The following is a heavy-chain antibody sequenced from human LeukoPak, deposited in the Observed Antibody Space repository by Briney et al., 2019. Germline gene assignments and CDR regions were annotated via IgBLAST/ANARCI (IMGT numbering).Heavy chain of an antibody. Sequence: PSETLSLTCAVYGGPFIDYYWSWIRQPPGKGLEWIGEINHSGSTNYNPSLKSRVTMSVDTSKNQFSLKLSSVTAADTAVYYCARRAGFEGMYYFDYWGQGTLVTVSS. V-gene: IGHV4-34*01. CDR1: GGPFIDYY. CDR3: ARRAGFEGMYYFDY. J-gene: IGHJ4*02. D-gene: IGHD5-12*01. CDR2: INHSGST.